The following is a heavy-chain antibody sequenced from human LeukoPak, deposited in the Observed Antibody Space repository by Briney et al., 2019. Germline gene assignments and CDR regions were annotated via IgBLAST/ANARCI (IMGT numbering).Heavy chain of an antibody. CDR3: ARDPLWFGELSAIPY. V-gene: IGHV3-48*03. CDR1: GFSLSNYE. J-gene: IGHJ4*02. CDR2: ISTTVTTT. Sequence: PGGSLRLSCTASGFSLSNYEMNWVRQAPGKGLEWIAYISTTVTTTYYVDSVKGRFTISRNTPKNSLYLEMYSLRAEDTAVYYCARDPLWFGELSAIPYWGQGTLVTVSS. D-gene: IGHD3-10*01.